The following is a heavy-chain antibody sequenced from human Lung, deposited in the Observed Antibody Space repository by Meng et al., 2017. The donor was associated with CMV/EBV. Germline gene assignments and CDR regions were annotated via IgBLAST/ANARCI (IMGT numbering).Heavy chain of an antibody. D-gene: IGHD3-10*01. CDR1: GGSISSSSYY. Sequence: GSLRLXCTVSGGSISSSSYYWGWIRQPPGRGLEWIGTIYYSGSTYYNPSLKSRVTISLDTSKNQFSLKLSSVTAADTAVYYCAREGTMVRGVYYYYYGTDVXGQGXTVTVSS. V-gene: IGHV4-39*07. CDR3: AREGTMVRGVYYYYYGTDV. J-gene: IGHJ6*02. CDR2: IYYSGST.